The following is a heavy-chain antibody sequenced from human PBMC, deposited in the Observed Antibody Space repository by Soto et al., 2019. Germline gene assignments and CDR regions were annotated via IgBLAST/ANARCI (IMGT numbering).Heavy chain of an antibody. CDR3: ASLFSDLDL. V-gene: IGHV3-48*02. Sequence: EVQLVESGGGLVQPGGSLRLSCAASGFTFNTYSMNWVRQAPGKGLEWVSYISSSSTSIYYADSVKGRFTISRDNAENSLYLQMNRLRDEDTAVYYCASLFSDLDLWGQGTMVTVSS. CDR1: GFTFNTYS. J-gene: IGHJ3*01. CDR2: ISSSSTSI.